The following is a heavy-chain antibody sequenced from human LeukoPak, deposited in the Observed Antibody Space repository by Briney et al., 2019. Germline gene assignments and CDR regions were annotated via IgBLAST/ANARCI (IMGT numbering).Heavy chain of an antibody. D-gene: IGHD3-16*01. J-gene: IGHJ4*02. Sequence: GGSLRLSCAASGFTVSSNYMSWVRQVPGKGLEWVSVIYSDGTISYADSVRGRFTISRDNSENTLYLQMNSLRVEDTAVYYCAREVGGGASGQWGQGTLVTVSS. V-gene: IGHV3-66*01. CDR2: IYSDGTI. CDR1: GFTVSSNY. CDR3: AREVGGGASGQ.